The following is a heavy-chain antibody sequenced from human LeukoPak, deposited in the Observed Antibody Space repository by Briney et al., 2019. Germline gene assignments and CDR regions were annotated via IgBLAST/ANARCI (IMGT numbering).Heavy chain of an antibody. J-gene: IGHJ4*02. D-gene: IGHD6-19*01. V-gene: IGHV4-34*01. CDR3: ARGSRSGLSGAVDY. CDR1: GVSFSGYY. Sequence: SETLSLTCGVYGVSFSGYYWSWIRQPPGKGLEWIGEINHSGSITYTPSLKSRVTISLDASKNQFSLKLSFMTAADTAIYYCARGSRSGLSGAVDYWGQGTLVTVSS. CDR2: INHSGSI.